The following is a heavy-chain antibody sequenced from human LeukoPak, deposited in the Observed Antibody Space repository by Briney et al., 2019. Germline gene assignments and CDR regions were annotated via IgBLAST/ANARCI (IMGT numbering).Heavy chain of an antibody. CDR2: LKQDGSEK. Sequence: GGSLRLSCAASGFTFSSYWMSWVRQAPGKGLEWVANLKQDGSEKYYVDSVKGRFTISRDNAKNSLYLQMNSLRAEDTAVYYCARDFRIAYYYGSGSYYLDYWGQGTLVTVSS. V-gene: IGHV3-7*01. CDR1: GFTFSSYW. CDR3: ARDFRIAYYYGSGSYYLDY. J-gene: IGHJ4*02. D-gene: IGHD3-10*01.